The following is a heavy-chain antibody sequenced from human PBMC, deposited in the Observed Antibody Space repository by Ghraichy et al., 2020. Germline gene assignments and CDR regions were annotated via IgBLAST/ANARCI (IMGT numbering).Heavy chain of an antibody. J-gene: IGHJ4*02. CDR1: GGSINSSNW. D-gene: IGHD4-17*01. Sequence: PETLSLTCAVSGGSINSSNWWSWVRQPPGMGLEWIGEIYHSGSTNYNPSLKSRVTISVDKSKNQFSLKLSSVTAADTAVYYCARVVYGDYEDYWGQGTLVTVSS. V-gene: IGHV4-4*03. CDR2: IYHSGST. CDR3: ARVVYGDYEDY.